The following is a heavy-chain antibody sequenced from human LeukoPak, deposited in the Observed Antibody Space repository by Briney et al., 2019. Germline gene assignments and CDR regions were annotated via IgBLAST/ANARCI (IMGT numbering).Heavy chain of an antibody. D-gene: IGHD3-10*01. V-gene: IGHV3-9*01. CDR1: GFTFDDYA. J-gene: IGHJ4*02. CDR2: ISWNSGSI. Sequence: AGRSLRLSCAASGFTFDDYAMHWVRQAPGKGLEWVSGISWNSGSIGYADSVKGRFTISRDNAKNSLYLQMNSLRAEDTALYYCAKDIFTMVRGVVDHWGQGTLVTVSS. CDR3: AKDIFTMVRGVVDH.